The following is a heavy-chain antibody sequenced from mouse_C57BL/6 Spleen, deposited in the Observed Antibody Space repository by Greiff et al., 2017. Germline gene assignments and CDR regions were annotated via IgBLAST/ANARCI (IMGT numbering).Heavy chain of an antibody. D-gene: IGHD4-1*01. Sequence: QVQLQQSGAELVKPGASVKLSCKASGYTFTRYSIHWVKQRPGQGLEWIGWIYPGSGSINYNEKFKDKATLTVDKSSSTGSMELSRLTSEDSAVXFCARDEGWDDGALAYWGQGTSVTVSA. CDR3: ARDEGWDDGALAY. CDR1: GYTFTRYS. J-gene: IGHJ3*01. CDR2: IYPGSGSI. V-gene: IGHV1-62-2*01.